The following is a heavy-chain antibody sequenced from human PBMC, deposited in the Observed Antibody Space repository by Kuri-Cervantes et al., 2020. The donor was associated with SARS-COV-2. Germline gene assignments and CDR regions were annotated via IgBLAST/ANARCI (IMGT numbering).Heavy chain of an antibody. Sequence: SETLSLTCTVSGGSISSSSYYWGWIRQPPGKGLEWIESIYYSGSTYYNPSLKSRVTISVDTSKNQFSLKLSSVTAADTAVYYCARRGTIFGVATFDYWGQGTLVTVSS. V-gene: IGHV4-39*07. CDR3: ARRGTIFGVATFDY. J-gene: IGHJ4*02. CDR1: GGSISSSSYY. D-gene: IGHD3-3*01. CDR2: IYYSGST.